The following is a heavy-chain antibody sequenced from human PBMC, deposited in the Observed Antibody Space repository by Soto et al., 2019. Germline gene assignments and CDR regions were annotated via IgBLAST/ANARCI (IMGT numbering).Heavy chain of an antibody. D-gene: IGHD6-19*01. J-gene: IGHJ6*02. V-gene: IGHV5-10-1*01. CDR3: ARSPLAVAGNYYYSGMHX. Sequence: GESLKISCKGSGYSFTSYWISWVRQMPGKGLEWMGRIDPSDSYTNYSPSFQGHVTISAYKSISTAYLQWSSLKASDTAMYYCARSPLAVAGNYYYSGMHXWGQGTTVTVS. CDR1: GYSFTSYW. CDR2: IDPSDSYT.